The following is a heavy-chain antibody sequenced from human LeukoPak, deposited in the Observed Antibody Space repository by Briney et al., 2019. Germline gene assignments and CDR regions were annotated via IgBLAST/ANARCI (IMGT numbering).Heavy chain of an antibody. D-gene: IGHD3-10*01. CDR1: GFTVSSYY. CDR3: ARDRMPSSYRGLDP. Sequence: GGSLRLSCVASGFTVSSYYVSWVRQAPGKGLEWVANIKQDGTQEYYVDSVKGRFTVSRDNAKNSLYLQMNSLRAEDTAVYYCARDRMPSSYRGLDPWGQGTLVIVSS. V-gene: IGHV3-7*01. J-gene: IGHJ5*02. CDR2: IKQDGTQE.